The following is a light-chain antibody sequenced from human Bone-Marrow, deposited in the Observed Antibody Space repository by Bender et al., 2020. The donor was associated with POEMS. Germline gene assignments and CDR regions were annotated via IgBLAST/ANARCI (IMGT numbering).Light chain of an antibody. CDR1: SSNIGNNY. CDR3: ATWDDSLSGVV. Sequence: QSVLTQPPSVSAAPGQKVTISCSGSSSNIGNNYVSWYQQLPGTAPKLLINNNNQRPSGVPDRFSGSKSGTSASLAISGLRSEDEADYYCATWDDSLSGVVFGGGTKLTVL. V-gene: IGLV1-47*02. J-gene: IGLJ2*01. CDR2: NNN.